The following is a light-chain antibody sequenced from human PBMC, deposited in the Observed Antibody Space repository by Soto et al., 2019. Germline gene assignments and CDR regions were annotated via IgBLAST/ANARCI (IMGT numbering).Light chain of an antibody. Sequence: DIQMTQSPSSLSASVGDRVTITCRASQGISNYLAWYQQKPGKVPKLLIYGASTLHSGVPSRFSGSESGTDFTLTISSLQPEDVATYYCQNHNSAPLTFGGGTKVEIK. CDR3: QNHNSAPLT. CDR1: QGISNY. J-gene: IGKJ4*01. V-gene: IGKV1-27*01. CDR2: GAS.